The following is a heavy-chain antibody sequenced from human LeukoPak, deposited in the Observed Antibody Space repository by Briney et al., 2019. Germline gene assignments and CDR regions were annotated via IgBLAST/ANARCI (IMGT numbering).Heavy chain of an antibody. CDR3: ARDRVPATMIEAFDI. Sequence: PGGSLRLSCAASGFTFSSYAMSWVRQAPGKGLEWLSGISGSGDSTYYADSVKGRFTISRGNSKNTLYLQMNSLRAEDSAVYYCARDRVPATMIEAFDIWGQGTMVTVSS. CDR1: GFTFSSYA. J-gene: IGHJ3*02. CDR2: ISGSGDST. V-gene: IGHV3-23*01. D-gene: IGHD3-22*01.